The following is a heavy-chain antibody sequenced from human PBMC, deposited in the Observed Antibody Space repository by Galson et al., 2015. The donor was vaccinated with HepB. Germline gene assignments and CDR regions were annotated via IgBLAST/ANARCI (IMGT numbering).Heavy chain of an antibody. D-gene: IGHD4-17*01. V-gene: IGHV4-34*01. CDR3: ARAFNDYGDYVIDY. Sequence: ETLSLTCAVYGGSFSGYFWSWIRQSPEKGLQWIGEINHSGSTNYNLSLKSRVTISLDTSKNQFSLNLSSVTAADTAVYYCARAFNDYGDYVIDYWGQGTLVTVSS. CDR1: GGSFSGYF. CDR2: INHSGST. J-gene: IGHJ4*02.